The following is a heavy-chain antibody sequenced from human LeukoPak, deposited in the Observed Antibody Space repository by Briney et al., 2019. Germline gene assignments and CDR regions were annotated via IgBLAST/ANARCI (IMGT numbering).Heavy chain of an antibody. CDR3: ARSKWFGESGFDL. J-gene: IGHJ4*02. V-gene: IGHV3-21*01. CDR2: ISSSSSYI. CDR1: GFTFSRSW. Sequence: GGSLRLSCAASGFTFSRSWMTCVRQAPGKGLEWVSSISSSSSYIYYTNSVKGRFTISRDNAKNSLYLQMNSLRAEDTAVYYCARSKWFGESGFDLWGQGTLVTVSS. D-gene: IGHD3-10*01.